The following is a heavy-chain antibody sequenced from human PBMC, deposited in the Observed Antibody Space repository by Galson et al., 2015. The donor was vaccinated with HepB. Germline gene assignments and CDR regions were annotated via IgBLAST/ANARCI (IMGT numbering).Heavy chain of an antibody. CDR1: GFTFSSYA. V-gene: IGHV3-30*04. CDR3: ARAAIKRDNDFWSGYYKGQVHEMQTQTDFDY. D-gene: IGHD3-3*01. J-gene: IGHJ4*02. CDR2: ISYAGSHK. Sequence: SLRLSCAASGFTFSSYAIHWVRQAPGKGLEWVAVISYAGSHKHYADSVKGRFTISRDNSKNTLYLQMNSLRAEDTAVYYCARAAIKRDNDFWSGYYKGQVHEMQTQTDFDYWGQGTLVTVSS.